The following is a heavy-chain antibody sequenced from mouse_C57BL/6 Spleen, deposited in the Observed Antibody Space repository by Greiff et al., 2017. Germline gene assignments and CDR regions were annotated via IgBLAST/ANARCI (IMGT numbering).Heavy chain of an antibody. V-gene: IGHV1-69*01. D-gene: IGHD1-1*01. CDR1: GYTFTSYW. J-gene: IGHJ2*01. Sequence: QVQLQQPGAELVLPGASVTLSCKASGYTFTSYWMHWVKQRPGQDLAWIGELDPSDSYTNYNQKFKGKSTLSVDKSSSTAYMQLSSLTSEDSAVYYCAIPTVVAYNFDDWGQGTTRTVST. CDR2: LDPSDSYT. CDR3: AIPTVVAYNFDD.